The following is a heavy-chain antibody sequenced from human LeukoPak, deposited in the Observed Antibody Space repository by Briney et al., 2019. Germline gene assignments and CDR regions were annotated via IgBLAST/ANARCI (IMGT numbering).Heavy chain of an antibody. Sequence: GGSLRLSCAASGFMFNSYAMHWVRQAPGKGLEWVAVISLDGSNNHYADSVKGRFTVSRDNSKNIMFLQMNSLRTEDTALYSWARRRRGGSWRDALDFWGHGKMVAVS. CDR1: GFMFNSYA. V-gene: IGHV3-30*03. CDR3: ARRRRGGSWRDALDF. CDR2: ISLDGSNN. D-gene: IGHD2-15*01. J-gene: IGHJ3*01.